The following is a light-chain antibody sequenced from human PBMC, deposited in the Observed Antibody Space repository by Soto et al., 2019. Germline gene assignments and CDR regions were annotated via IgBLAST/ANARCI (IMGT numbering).Light chain of an antibody. V-gene: IGKV3-15*01. CDR2: GAS. J-gene: IGKJ2*01. CDR1: QRVSRN. Sequence: EIVMTQSPATLSVSPGERATLSCRASQRVSRNLAWYQQKPGQAPRLLIYGASTRATGIPARFSGSGSETEFTLTISSLQSEDFASYYCQQYNSFSPYTFGQGTKLEI. CDR3: QQYNSFSPYT.